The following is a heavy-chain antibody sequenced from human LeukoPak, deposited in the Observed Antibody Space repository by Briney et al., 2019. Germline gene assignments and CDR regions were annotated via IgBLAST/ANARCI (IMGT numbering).Heavy chain of an antibody. V-gene: IGHV4-39*01. Sequence: PSETLSLTCTVSGGSISSSSYYWGWIHQPPGKGLEWIGSIYYSGSTYYNPSLKSRVTISVDTSKNQFSLKLSSVTAADTAVYYCARNQEAMVRGSRNNWYFDLWGRGTLVTVSS. CDR1: GGSISSSSYY. D-gene: IGHD3-10*01. CDR2: IYYSGST. CDR3: ARNQEAMVRGSRNNWYFDL. J-gene: IGHJ2*01.